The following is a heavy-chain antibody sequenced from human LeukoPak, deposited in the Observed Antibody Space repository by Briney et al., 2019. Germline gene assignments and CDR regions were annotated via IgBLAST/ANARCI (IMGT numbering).Heavy chain of an antibody. J-gene: IGHJ3*02. D-gene: IGHD4-17*01. CDR2: INPNNGGT. Sequence: ASVKVSCKTSGYTFTDYYIQWMRQAPGQGLEWMGWINPNNGGTNFAQKFQGRVTMTRDTSISTAYMDLSGLIFDDTAVYYCARCYGDYSCQAFDIWGQGTMVTVSS. V-gene: IGHV1-2*02. CDR1: GYTFTDYY. CDR3: ARCYGDYSCQAFDI.